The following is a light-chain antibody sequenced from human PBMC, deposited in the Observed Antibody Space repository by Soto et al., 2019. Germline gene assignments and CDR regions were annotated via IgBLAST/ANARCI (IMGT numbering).Light chain of an antibody. CDR1: QGISDY. CDR2: GAS. J-gene: IGKJ4*01. CDR3: QQFNAYPLT. Sequence: DIQLTQSPSFLSASVGDRVTISCRASQGISDYLAWYQQKPGKAPKLLIYGASTLQSGVPSRFSGSASGTEFTLTISSLQPEDFETYFCQQFNAYPLTVGGGTKLEIK. V-gene: IGKV1-9*01.